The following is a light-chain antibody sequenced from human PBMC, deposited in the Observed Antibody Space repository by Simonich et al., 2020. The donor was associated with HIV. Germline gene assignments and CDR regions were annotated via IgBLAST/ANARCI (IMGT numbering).Light chain of an antibody. CDR1: QSVLYNSNNKNY. Sequence: DIVMTQSPDSLAVSLGERATINCKSTQSVLYNSNNKNYLAWYQQKPGQPPKLLIYWASSRESGVPDRFSGSGSGTDFNLTISSLQAEDVAVYYCQQYYSTPISFGQGTRLEIK. J-gene: IGKJ5*01. CDR2: WAS. V-gene: IGKV4-1*01. CDR3: QQYYSTPIS.